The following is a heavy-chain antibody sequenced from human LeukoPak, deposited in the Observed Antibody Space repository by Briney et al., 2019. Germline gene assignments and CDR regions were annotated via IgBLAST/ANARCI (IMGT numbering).Heavy chain of an antibody. CDR2: IFGTGDTT. Sequence: GGSLRLSCAASGFTLSSYAMNWVRQAPGKGLEWVSIIFGTGDTTYYADSVKGRFTVSRDNSKNTLYLQMTSLRAEDTAVYYCTRVSWRGEIFWGQGTLVSVSS. CDR3: TRVSWRGEIF. V-gene: IGHV3-23*01. CDR1: GFTLSSYA. D-gene: IGHD3-3*01. J-gene: IGHJ4*02.